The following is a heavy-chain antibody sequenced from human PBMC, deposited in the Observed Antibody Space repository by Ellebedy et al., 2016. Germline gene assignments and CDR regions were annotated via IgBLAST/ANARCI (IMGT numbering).Heavy chain of an antibody. CDR3: ARDTIFGVVITYYYGMDV. V-gene: IGHV1-18*01. J-gene: IGHJ6*02. CDR1: GYTFSNYG. Sequence: ASVKVSXXASGYTFSNYGITWVRQAPGQGPEWMGWISANNGNTNYAQKFQGRVTMTRDTSTSTVYMELSSLRSEDTAVYYCARDTIFGVVITYYYGMDVWGQGTTVTVSS. D-gene: IGHD3-3*01. CDR2: ISANNGNT.